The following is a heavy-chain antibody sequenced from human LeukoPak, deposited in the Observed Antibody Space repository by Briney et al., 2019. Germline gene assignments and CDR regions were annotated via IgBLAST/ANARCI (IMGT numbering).Heavy chain of an antibody. CDR1: GYTFTSYG. CDR3: ARGPTIVGAPGGYPGSFDY. V-gene: IGHV1-8*02. D-gene: IGHD1-26*01. Sequence: PGASVKVSCKASGYTFTSYGISWVRQAPGQGLEWMGWMNPNSGNTGYAQKFQGRVTMTRNTSISTAYMELSSLRSEDTAVYYCARGPTIVGAPGGYPGSFDYWGQGTLVTVSS. CDR2: MNPNSGNT. J-gene: IGHJ4*02.